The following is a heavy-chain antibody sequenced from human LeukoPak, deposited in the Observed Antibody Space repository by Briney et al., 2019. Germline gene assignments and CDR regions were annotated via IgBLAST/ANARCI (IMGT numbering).Heavy chain of an antibody. CDR2: IYYTGST. V-gene: IGHV4-39*07. Sequence: SETLSLTCTVSGGSISSSSYYWGWIRQPPGTGLEWIGNIYYTGSTYYNPSLKSRVTISVDTSKNQFSLKLSSVTAADTAVYYCARLRRNIVVVPAARVHYYYYYYMDVWGKGTTVTVSS. D-gene: IGHD2-2*01. CDR3: ARLRRNIVVVPAARVHYYYYYYMDV. J-gene: IGHJ6*03. CDR1: GGSISSSSYY.